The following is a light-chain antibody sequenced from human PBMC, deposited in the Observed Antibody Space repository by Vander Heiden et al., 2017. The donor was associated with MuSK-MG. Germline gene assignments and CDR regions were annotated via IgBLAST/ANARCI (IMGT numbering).Light chain of an antibody. V-gene: IGKV1-39*01. CDR3: QQSYSTLST. Sequence: DIQMTQSPSSLSASVGDRVTITCRASQSISSYLNWYQQKPGKAPKLLIYAASSLQSGVPSRFSGSGSGTDFTLTISRLQPEDFATYYCQQSYSTLSTFGQGTKVEIK. CDR2: AAS. J-gene: IGKJ1*01. CDR1: QSISSY.